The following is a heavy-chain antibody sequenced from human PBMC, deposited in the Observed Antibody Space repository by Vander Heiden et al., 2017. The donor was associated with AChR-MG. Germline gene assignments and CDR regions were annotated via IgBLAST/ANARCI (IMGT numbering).Heavy chain of an antibody. CDR1: GGSISSSY. J-gene: IGHJ6*02. Sequence: QVQLQESGPGLVKPSETLSLTCTVSGGSISSSYWSWIRQPPGKGLEWIGYIYYSGSTNYNPSLKSRVTISVDTSKNQFSLKLCSVTAADTAVYYCARDLGSMTTVTLGVSNYYYYGMDVWGQGTTVTVSS. V-gene: IGHV4-59*01. D-gene: IGHD4-17*01. CDR2: IYYSGST. CDR3: ARDLGSMTTVTLGVSNYYYYGMDV.